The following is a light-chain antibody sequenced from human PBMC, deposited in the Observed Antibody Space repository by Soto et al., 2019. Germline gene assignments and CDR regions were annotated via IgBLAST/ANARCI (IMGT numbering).Light chain of an antibody. CDR1: QSISSSY. CDR2: GAS. J-gene: IGKJ2*01. V-gene: IGKV3-20*01. CDR3: QQYGGSPMYT. Sequence: EIVLTQSPGTLSLSPGERATLSCRASQSISSSYLAWYQQKPGQAPRLLIYGASSRATGIPDKFSGSGSGTDFTPTISRLEPEDFAVDYCQQYGGSPMYTFGQGTKREIK.